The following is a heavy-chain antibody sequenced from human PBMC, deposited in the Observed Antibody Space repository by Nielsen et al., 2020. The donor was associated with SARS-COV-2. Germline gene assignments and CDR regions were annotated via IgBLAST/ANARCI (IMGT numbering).Heavy chain of an antibody. Sequence: SGTLSLTCAVYGGSFSGYYWSWIRQPPGKGLEWIGEINHSGSTNYNPSLKSRVTISVDTSKNQFSLKLSSVTAADTAVYYCARGHSTSYTDFDYWGQGTLVTVSS. CDR3: ARGHSTSYTDFDY. J-gene: IGHJ4*02. CDR2: INHSGST. CDR1: GGSFSGYY. V-gene: IGHV4-34*01. D-gene: IGHD2/OR15-2a*01.